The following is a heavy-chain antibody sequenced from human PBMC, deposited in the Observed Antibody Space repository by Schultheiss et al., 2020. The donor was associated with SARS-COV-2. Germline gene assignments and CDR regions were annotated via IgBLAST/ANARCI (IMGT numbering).Heavy chain of an antibody. CDR3: ASGTTSYGDFDY. CDR1: GGSISSYY. Sequence: SETLSLTCTVSGGSISSYYWSWIRQPPGKGLEWIGSIYYSGSTYYNPSLKSRVTISVDTSKNQFSLKLSSVTAADTAVYYCASGTTSYGDFDYWGQGTLVTVSS. CDR2: IYYSGST. D-gene: IGHD4-17*01. V-gene: IGHV4-39*07. J-gene: IGHJ4*02.